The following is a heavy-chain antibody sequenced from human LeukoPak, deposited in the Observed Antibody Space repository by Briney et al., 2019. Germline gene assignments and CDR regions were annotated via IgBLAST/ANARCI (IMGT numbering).Heavy chain of an antibody. Sequence: PGGALRLSCAVSGFTFSNYAMSWVRQAPGKELEWVSSISVSGDSKYYVDSVKGRFIVSRDNSKNTLYLQMNSLRAEDTALYYCARNISSGWHVDFWGQGTLVTVSS. CDR3: ARNISSGWHVDF. V-gene: IGHV3-23*01. D-gene: IGHD6-19*01. CDR1: GFTFSNYA. J-gene: IGHJ4*02. CDR2: ISVSGDSK.